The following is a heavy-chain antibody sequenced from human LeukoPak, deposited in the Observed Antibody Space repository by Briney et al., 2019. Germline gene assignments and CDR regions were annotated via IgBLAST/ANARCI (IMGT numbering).Heavy chain of an antibody. CDR3: ARPIYYDTSGYYY. Sequence: GGSLRLSCAASGFTFSNYWMTWVRQAPGKGLEWVASIKPDGSEKYYVDSMKGRFTISRDNSKNTLYLQMNSLRAEDTAVYYCARPIYYDTSGYYYWGQGTLVTVSS. CDR1: GFTFSNYW. V-gene: IGHV3-7*03. CDR2: IKPDGSEK. J-gene: IGHJ4*02. D-gene: IGHD3-22*01.